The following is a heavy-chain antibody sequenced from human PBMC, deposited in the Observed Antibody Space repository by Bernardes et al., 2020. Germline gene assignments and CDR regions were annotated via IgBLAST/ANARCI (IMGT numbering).Heavy chain of an antibody. CDR2: IYSGGST. CDR3: AREAIDIVVVPAPYGMDV. CDR1: GFTVSSNY. J-gene: IGHJ6*02. Sequence: GGSLRLSCAASGFTVSSNYMSWVRQAPGKGLEWVSVIYSGGSTYYADSVKGRFTISRDNSKNTLYLQMNSLRAEDTAVYYCAREAIDIVVVPAPYGMDVWGQGTTVTVSS. D-gene: IGHD2-2*01. V-gene: IGHV3-66*01.